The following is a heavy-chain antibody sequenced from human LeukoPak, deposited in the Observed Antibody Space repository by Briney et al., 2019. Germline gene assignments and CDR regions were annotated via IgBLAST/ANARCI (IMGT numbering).Heavy chain of an antibody. CDR1: GGTFSSYG. D-gene: IGHD5-24*01. J-gene: IGHJ4*02. V-gene: IGHV1-69*05. Sequence: SVKVSRKPSGGTFSSYGVSWVRQAPGQGLEWMGGIIPIFRATNYAQRFRGRVTITTDESTSTVYMELSSLRSEDTAVYYCARSQRAGYNVYYFDSWGQGTLVTVSS. CDR2: IIPIFRAT. CDR3: ARSQRAGYNVYYFDS.